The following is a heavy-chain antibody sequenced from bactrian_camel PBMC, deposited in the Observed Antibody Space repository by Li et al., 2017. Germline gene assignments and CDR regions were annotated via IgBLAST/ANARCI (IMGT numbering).Heavy chain of an antibody. Sequence: QVQLVESGGGSVQVGGSQRLSCAGSGYCMAWFRQAPEKEREGVAALPTFGTAAYADSVKGRFTISKDNAKRTVYLQMDSLKPEDTAMYYCAARVNDWPCVVDPTAKYNYWGRGSQVTVS. CDR3: AARVNDWPCVVDPTAKYNY. CDR1: GYC. D-gene: IGHD6*01. V-gene: IGHV3S55*01. CDR2: LPTFGTA. J-gene: IGHJ4*01.